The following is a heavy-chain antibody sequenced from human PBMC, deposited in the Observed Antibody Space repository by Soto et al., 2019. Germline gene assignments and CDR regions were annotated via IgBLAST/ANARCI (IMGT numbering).Heavy chain of an antibody. CDR2: IWYDGSNK. D-gene: IGHD6-19*01. V-gene: IGHV3-33*01. J-gene: IGHJ6*02. CDR1: GFTFSSYV. Sequence: GGSLRLSCVASGFTFSSYVMHWVRQAPGKGLEWVAVIWYDGSNKYYADSVKGRFTISRDNSKNTLYLQMNSLRAEDTAVYYCASTAVAGTVGGHYYYYYGMDVWGQGTTVTVSS. CDR3: ASTAVAGTVGGHYYYYYGMDV.